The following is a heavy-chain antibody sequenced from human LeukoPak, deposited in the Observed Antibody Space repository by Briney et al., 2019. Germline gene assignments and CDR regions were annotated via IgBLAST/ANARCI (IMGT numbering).Heavy chain of an antibody. CDR3: ARVKAARLYYFDY. J-gene: IGHJ4*01. Sequence: SETLSLTCTVPGGSISRYYWSWIRQPPGKGLEWIGYIYYSGSTNYNPSLKSRVTISVDTSKNQFSLNLTSVTAADTAVYYCARVKAARLYYFDYWGQGTLVTVSS. D-gene: IGHD6-6*01. CDR1: GGSISRYY. CDR2: IYYSGST. V-gene: IGHV4-59*01.